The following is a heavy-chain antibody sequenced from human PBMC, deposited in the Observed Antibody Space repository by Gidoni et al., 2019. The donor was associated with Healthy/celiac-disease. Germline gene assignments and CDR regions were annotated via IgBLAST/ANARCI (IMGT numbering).Heavy chain of an antibody. CDR3: AYGDPGGY. J-gene: IGHJ4*02. CDR2: ISYDGSNK. Sequence: QVQLVESGGGVVQPGRSLRLSCAASGFTFSSYGMHWVRQAPGKGLEWVAVISYDGSNKYYADSVKGRFTISRDNSKNTLYLQMNSLGAEDTAVYYCAYGDPGGYWGQGTLVTVSS. V-gene: IGHV3-30*03. D-gene: IGHD4-17*01. CDR1: GFTFSSYG.